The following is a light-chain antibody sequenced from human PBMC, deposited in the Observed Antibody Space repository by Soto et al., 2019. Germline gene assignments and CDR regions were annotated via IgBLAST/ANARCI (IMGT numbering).Light chain of an antibody. CDR3: QQVNSYPLN. Sequence: DIQMTQSPSSLSAFVGDRVTITCRASQSISNYVNWYQQKPGKAPKLLIYSGSSLQSGVPSRFSGSGSGTDFTLTITSLQPEDFATYYCQQVNSYPLNFGGGTKV. CDR1: QSISNY. CDR2: SGS. V-gene: IGKV1-39*01. J-gene: IGKJ4*01.